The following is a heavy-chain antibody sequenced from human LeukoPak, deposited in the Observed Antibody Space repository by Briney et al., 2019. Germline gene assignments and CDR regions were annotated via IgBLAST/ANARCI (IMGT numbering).Heavy chain of an antibody. V-gene: IGHV3-48*02. CDR2: ITPNSDTI. J-gene: IGHJ4*02. CDR1: GFTFSDYH. CDR3: AGGGDSGWDIDN. D-gene: IGHD6-19*01. Sequence: GGSLRLSCAVAGFTFSDYHMNWVRPAPGKGLEWLSYITPNSDTIYYADSVVGRFTISRDNGKSSLYLQMNGLRDEDTALYYCAGGGDSGWDIDNWGQGTLVTVSS.